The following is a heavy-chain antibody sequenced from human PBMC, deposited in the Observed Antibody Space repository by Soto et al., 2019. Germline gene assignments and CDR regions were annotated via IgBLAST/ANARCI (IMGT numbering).Heavy chain of an antibody. J-gene: IGHJ3*01. CDR1: GGSVSSDSYY. Sequence: QVQLQESGPGLVKPSETLSLTCAVSGGSVSSDSYYWNWIRQPPGKGLELIGYIHYSGSTNYNPALKSRVTMSVDTSKNQFSLKMSSVTAADTAVYYCARQGDAFDLWGQGTMVTVSS. V-gene: IGHV4-61*01. CDR2: IHYSGST. CDR3: ARQGDAFDL.